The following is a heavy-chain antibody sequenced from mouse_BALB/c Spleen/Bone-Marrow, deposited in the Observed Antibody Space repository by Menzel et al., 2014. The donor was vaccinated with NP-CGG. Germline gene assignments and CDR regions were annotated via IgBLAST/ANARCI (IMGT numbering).Heavy chain of an antibody. J-gene: IGHJ1*01. CDR1: GFNIKDTY. Sequence: VQLQQSGAELVKPGASVKLSCTASGFNIKDTYMHWVKQRPEQGLEWIGRIDPANGNTKYDPKFQGKATITADTSTNTAYLQLSSTASEDTAVYYCSTYRYDWYFDVWGAGTTVTVSS. CDR2: IDPANGNT. V-gene: IGHV14-3*02. CDR3: STYRYDWYFDV. D-gene: IGHD2-14*01.